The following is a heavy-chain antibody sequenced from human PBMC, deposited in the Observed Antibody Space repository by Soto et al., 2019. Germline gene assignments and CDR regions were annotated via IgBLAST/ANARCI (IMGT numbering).Heavy chain of an antibody. V-gene: IGHV3-23*01. CDR2: VCGDGSCT. J-gene: IGHJ4*02. D-gene: IGHD6-13*01. Sequence: EVQMLESGGGLVQPGGSLRLSCAPSGFTFSSYAMSWVRQAPGKGLEWVSSVCGDGSCTHSADSVRGRFTISRDNSKNTLYLQMNSLRAEDTAVYYCAKLTAAGTAYWGQGTLVTVSS. CDR3: AKLTAAGTAY. CDR1: GFTFSSYA.